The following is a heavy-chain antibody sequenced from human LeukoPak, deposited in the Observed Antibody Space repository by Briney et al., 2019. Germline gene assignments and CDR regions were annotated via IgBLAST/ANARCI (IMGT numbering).Heavy chain of an antibody. CDR2: ISAYNGNT. J-gene: IGHJ6*03. CDR1: GYTLTSYG. Sequence: GASVKVSCKASGYTLTSYGISWVRQAPGQGLEWMGWISAYNGNTNYAQKLQGRVTMTTDTSTSTAYMELRSLRSDDTAVYCCARVATVTTYYYYYMDVWGKGTTVTVSS. V-gene: IGHV1-18*01. CDR3: ARVATVTTYYYYYMDV. D-gene: IGHD5-24*01.